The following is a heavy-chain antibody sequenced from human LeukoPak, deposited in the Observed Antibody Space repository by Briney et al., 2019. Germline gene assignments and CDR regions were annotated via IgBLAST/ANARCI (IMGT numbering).Heavy chain of an antibody. CDR2: INPSGGST. CDR3: AREREPYDYVWGSYRSVFDY. CDR1: GYTFTSYY. D-gene: IGHD3-16*02. V-gene: IGHV1-46*01. Sequence: ASVKVSCKASGYTFTSYYMHWVRQAPGQGLEWMGIINPSGGSTSYAQKFQGRVTMTRDTSTSTVYMELSSLRSEDTAVYYCAREREPYDYVWGSYRSVFDYWGQGTLVTVSS. J-gene: IGHJ4*02.